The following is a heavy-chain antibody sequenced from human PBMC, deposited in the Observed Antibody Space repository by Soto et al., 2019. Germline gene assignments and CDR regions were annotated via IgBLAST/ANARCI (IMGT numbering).Heavy chain of an antibody. V-gene: IGHV3-9*01. CDR2: INWNSYTI. D-gene: IGHD3-22*01. Sequence: GGSLRLSCSAFGFTFDDYAMHWGRQTRGKGLEWVSGINWNSYTIGYADSVKGRFTVSRDNAKGSLLLQMSSLRAEDTAVYFCAMSNSNDLYYHFESWGQGTPVTVYS. J-gene: IGHJ4*02. CDR3: AMSNSNDLYYHFES. CDR1: GFTFDDYA.